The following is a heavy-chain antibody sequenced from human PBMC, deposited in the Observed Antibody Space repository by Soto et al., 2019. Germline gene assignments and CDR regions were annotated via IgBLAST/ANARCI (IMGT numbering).Heavy chain of an antibody. CDR1: GDSVSSNSAG. J-gene: IGHJ4*01. CDR3: ARGEQYSGRIFDH. Sequence: SQTLSLTCAITGDSVSSNSAGWSWVRQSPSRGLEWLGRTYYRSKWYYEYAVSVRGRITINPDTSKNQYSLQLNSVTPADTAVYFCARGEQYSGRIFDHWGQGTLVTVSS. V-gene: IGHV6-1*01. CDR2: TYYRSKWYY. D-gene: IGHD1-26*01.